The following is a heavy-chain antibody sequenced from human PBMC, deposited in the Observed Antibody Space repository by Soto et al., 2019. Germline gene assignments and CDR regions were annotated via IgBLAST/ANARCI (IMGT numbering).Heavy chain of an antibody. CDR1: GYSFTTDW. CDR2: IYPGDSET. V-gene: IGHV5-51*01. Sequence: GESLKISCKASGYSFTTDWIAWVRQLPGKGLEYMGIIYPGDSETRYSPSFHGKVTISADRSIGTAYLQWSSLEASDSAFYFCARSPRSSPYFDYWGQGALVTVSS. J-gene: IGHJ4*02. CDR3: ARSPRSSPYFDY. D-gene: IGHD6-13*01.